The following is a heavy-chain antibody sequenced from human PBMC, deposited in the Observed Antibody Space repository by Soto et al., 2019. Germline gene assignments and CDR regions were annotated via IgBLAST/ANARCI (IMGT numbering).Heavy chain of an antibody. CDR2: IYYSGST. V-gene: IGHV4-59*01. J-gene: IGHJ5*02. D-gene: IGHD5-12*01. CDR3: ARSGYDYGEWFDP. Sequence: SETLSLTCTVSGGSISSYYWSWIRQPPGKGLEWIGYIYYSGSTSYNPSLKSRVTISVDTSKNQFSLKLSSVTAADTAVYYCARSGYDYGEWFDPWGQGTLVTVS. CDR1: GGSISSYY.